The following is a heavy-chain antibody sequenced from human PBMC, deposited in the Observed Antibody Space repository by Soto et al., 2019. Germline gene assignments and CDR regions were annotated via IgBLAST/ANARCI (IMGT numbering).Heavy chain of an antibody. CDR2: ISSSSSYI. D-gene: IGHD1-20*01. CDR3: ARSNWKGLDAFDI. Sequence: PGGSLRLSCAASGFTFSSYSMNWVRQAPGKGLEWVSSISSSSSYIYYADSVKGRFTISRDNAKNSLYLQMNSLRAEDTAVYYCARSNWKGLDAFDIWGQGTMVTVSS. V-gene: IGHV3-21*01. J-gene: IGHJ3*02. CDR1: GFTFSSYS.